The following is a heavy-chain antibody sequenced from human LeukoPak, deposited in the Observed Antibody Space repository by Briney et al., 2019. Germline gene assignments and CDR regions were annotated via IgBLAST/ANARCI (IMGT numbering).Heavy chain of an antibody. CDR3: AKASYYVILTGYTLLDY. D-gene: IGHD3-9*01. CDR1: GFTFSSYA. CDR2: ISGSGGST. J-gene: IGHJ4*02. Sequence: GGSLRLSCAASGFTFSSYAMSWVRQAPGKGLEWVSAISGSGGSTYYADSVKGRFTISRDNSKNTLYLQMNSLRAEDTAGYYCAKASYYVILTGYTLLDYWGQGSLVTVSS. V-gene: IGHV3-23*01.